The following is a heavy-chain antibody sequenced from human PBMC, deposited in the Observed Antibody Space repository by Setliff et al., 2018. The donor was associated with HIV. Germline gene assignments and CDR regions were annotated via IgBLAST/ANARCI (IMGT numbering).Heavy chain of an antibody. CDR3: ARGTYYNGGHLPLDS. D-gene: IGHD2-8*01. V-gene: IGHV4-34*01. CDR2: INHSGNI. CDR1: GGAFNDYY. Sequence: ASETLSLTCAVYGGAFNDYYWNWIRQPPGEGLQWIGEINHSGNINYNPSLRSRVTMSVDTSKEQFSLNVTSVTAADTAVYYCARGTYYNGGHLPLDSWGQGALVTVSS. J-gene: IGHJ4*02.